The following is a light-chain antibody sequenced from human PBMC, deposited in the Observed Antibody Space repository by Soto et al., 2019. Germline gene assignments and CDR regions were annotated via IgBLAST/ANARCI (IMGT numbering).Light chain of an antibody. J-gene: IGLJ3*02. V-gene: IGLV1-40*01. Sequence: QPVLTQPPSVSGAPGQRVTISCTESSSNIGAGYDVHWYQQLPGTAPKLLIYGNSNRPSGVPDRFSGSKSGTSASLAITGLQAEDEADYDCQSYDSSLSGWVFGGGTKLTVL. CDR3: QSYDSSLSGWV. CDR2: GNS. CDR1: SSNIGAGYD.